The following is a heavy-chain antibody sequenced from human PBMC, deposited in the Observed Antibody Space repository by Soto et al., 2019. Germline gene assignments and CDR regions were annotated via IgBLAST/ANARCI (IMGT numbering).Heavy chain of an antibody. CDR1: GGSFSGYY. J-gene: IGHJ4*02. Sequence: QVQLQQWGAGLLKPSETLSLTCAVYGGSFSGYYWSWIRQPPGKGLEWIGEINHSGSTNYNPSLKSRVTISVDTSKNQFSLKLSSVTAADTAVYYCARGLTLLRYFDWPLAFDYWGQGTLVTVSS. V-gene: IGHV4-34*01. D-gene: IGHD3-9*01. CDR3: ARGLTLLRYFDWPLAFDY. CDR2: INHSGST.